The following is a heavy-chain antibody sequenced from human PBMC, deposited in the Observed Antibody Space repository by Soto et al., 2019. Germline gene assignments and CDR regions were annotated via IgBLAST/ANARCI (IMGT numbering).Heavy chain of an antibody. D-gene: IGHD2-15*01. Sequence: QVQLVESGGGVVQSGKSLRLSCVASGFVFRDFGMHWARQAPGQGLEWVALITYDGTYAHYPSVVQGRFTISRDDDRDTVSLQMDRLRPEDSGIYYCAKARGANNWANYYGLDVWGQGTTVTVSS. CDR1: GFVFRDFG. CDR2: ITYDGTYA. CDR3: AKARGANNWANYYGLDV. V-gene: IGHV3-30*18. J-gene: IGHJ6*02.